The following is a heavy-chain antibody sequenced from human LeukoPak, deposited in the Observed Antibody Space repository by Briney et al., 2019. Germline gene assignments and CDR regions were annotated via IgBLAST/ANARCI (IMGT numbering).Heavy chain of an antibody. CDR2: IIPIFGTA. CDR3: ARSQSYYYDSSGGSEYFQH. J-gene: IGHJ1*01. D-gene: IGHD3-22*01. Sequence: SVKVSCKASGGTFSSYAISWVRQAPGQGLEWMGGIIPIFGTANYAQKFQGRVTITADESTSTAYMELSSLRSEDTAVYYCARSQSYYYDSSGGSEYFQHWGQGTLVTVSS. V-gene: IGHV1-69*13. CDR1: GGTFSSYA.